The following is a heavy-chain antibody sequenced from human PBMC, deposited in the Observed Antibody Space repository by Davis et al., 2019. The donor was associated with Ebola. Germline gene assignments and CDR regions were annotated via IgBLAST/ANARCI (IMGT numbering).Heavy chain of an antibody. CDR3: ARNSESYYKSFDY. D-gene: IGHD1-26*01. CDR1: GFNFSIYG. CDR2: IWYDGSQK. Sequence: GGSLRLSCAASGFNFSIYGMHWVRQAPGKGLEWVTIIWYDGSQKYYANSVKGRFTISRDNSKSTLYLQMDSLRAEDTAVYFCARNSESYYKSFDYWGQGTLVTVSS. V-gene: IGHV3-33*01. J-gene: IGHJ4*02.